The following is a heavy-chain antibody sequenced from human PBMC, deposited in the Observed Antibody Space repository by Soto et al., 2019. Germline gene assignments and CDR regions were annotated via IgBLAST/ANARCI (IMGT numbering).Heavy chain of an antibody. J-gene: IGHJ6*02. D-gene: IGHD3-10*01. CDR2: IIPIFGTA. CDR1: GGTFSSYA. CDR3: ARRDAMVRGAMDYYYYGMDV. V-gene: IGHV1-69*13. Sequence: SVKVSCKASGGTFSSYAISWVRQAPGQGLEWMGGIIPIFGTANYAQKFQGRVTITADESTSTAYMELSSLRSEDTAVYYCARRDAMVRGAMDYYYYGMDVWGQGTTVTVSS.